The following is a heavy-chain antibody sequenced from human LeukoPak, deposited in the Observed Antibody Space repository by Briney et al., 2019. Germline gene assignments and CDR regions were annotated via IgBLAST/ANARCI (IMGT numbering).Heavy chain of an antibody. Sequence: SETLSLTCTVSGGSISSSSYYWSWIRQPAGKGLEWIGRIYTSGSTNYNPSLKSRVTISVDTSKNQFSLKLSSVTAADTAVYYCARDVRQYYDILTGYSEGPYFDYWGQGTLVTVSS. D-gene: IGHD3-9*01. V-gene: IGHV4-61*02. J-gene: IGHJ4*02. CDR2: IYTSGST. CDR1: GGSISSSSYY. CDR3: ARDVRQYYDILTGYSEGPYFDY.